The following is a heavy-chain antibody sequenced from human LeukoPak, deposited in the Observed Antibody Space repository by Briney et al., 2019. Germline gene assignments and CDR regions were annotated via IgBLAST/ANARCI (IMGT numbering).Heavy chain of an antibody. V-gene: IGHV3-11*01. J-gene: IGHJ6*03. CDR3: AKVAYSSTDYYMDV. CDR1: GFTFSDYY. D-gene: IGHD6-13*01. Sequence: GGSLRLSCAASGFTFSDYYMSWIRQAPGKGLEWVSYISSSGSTIYYADSVKGRFTISRDNAKSSLYLQMNSLRAEDTALYYCAKVAYSSTDYYMDVWGKGTTVTISS. CDR2: ISSSGSTI.